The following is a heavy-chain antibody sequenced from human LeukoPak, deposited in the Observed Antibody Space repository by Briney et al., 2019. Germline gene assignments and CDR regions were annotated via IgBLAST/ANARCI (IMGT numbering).Heavy chain of an antibody. Sequence: GGSLRLSCEASGFTFSTYWMQWVRQAPGKGLVWVSRINGDGNGTTYADSVKGRFTISRDNSKNTLYLQMNSLRAEDTAVYYCAKDIAAAGSSFFDSWGQGALVTVSS. CDR3: AKDIAAAGSSFFDS. J-gene: IGHJ4*02. D-gene: IGHD6-13*01. CDR1: GFTFSTYW. CDR2: INGDGNGT. V-gene: IGHV3-74*03.